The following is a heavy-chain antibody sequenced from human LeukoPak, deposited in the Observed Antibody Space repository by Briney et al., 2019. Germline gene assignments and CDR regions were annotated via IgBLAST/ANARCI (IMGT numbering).Heavy chain of an antibody. J-gene: IGHJ4*02. Sequence: GGSLRLSCAASGFIFSNYAMSWVRQAPGKGLEWVSAISGSGGSTYYADSVKGRFTISRDNSKNTLYLQMNSLRAEDTAVYYCAKDRRYYDFWSGYDDYWGQGTLVTVSS. D-gene: IGHD3-3*01. CDR3: AKDRRYYDFWSGYDDY. CDR2: ISGSGGST. V-gene: IGHV3-23*01. CDR1: GFIFSNYA.